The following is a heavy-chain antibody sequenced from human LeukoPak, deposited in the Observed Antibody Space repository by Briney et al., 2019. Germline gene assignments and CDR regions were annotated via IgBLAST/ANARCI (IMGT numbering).Heavy chain of an antibody. CDR3: ARDPPSTYSSGWYALDY. V-gene: IGHV3-66*01. CDR1: GFTVSSNY. D-gene: IGHD6-19*01. J-gene: IGHJ4*02. CDR2: IYSGGST. Sequence: GGSLRLSCAASGFTVSSNYMSWVRQAPGKGLEWVSVIYSGGSTYYADSVKGRFTISRDNSKNTLYLQMNSLRAEDTAGYYCARDPPSTYSSGWYALDYWGQGTLVTVSS.